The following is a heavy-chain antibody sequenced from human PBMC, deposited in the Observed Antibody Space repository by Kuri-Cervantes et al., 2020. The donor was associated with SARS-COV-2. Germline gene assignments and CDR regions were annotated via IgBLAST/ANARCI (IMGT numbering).Heavy chain of an antibody. D-gene: IGHD3-3*02. V-gene: IGHV3-23*01. J-gene: IGHJ3*02. CDR3: AREDAFYDAFDI. Sequence: GESLKISCAASGFTFSSYAMSWVRQAPGKGLEWVSAISGSGGSTYYADSVKGRFTISRDNSKNTLYLQMNSLRAEDTAVYYCAREDAFYDAFDIWGQGTMVTVSS. CDR1: GFTFSSYA. CDR2: ISGSGGST.